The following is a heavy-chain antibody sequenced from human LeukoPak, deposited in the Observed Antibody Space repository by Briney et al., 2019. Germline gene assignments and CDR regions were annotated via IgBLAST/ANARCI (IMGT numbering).Heavy chain of an antibody. J-gene: IGHJ4*02. CDR3: ARAYGDYRWFFDF. D-gene: IGHD4-17*01. V-gene: IGHV4-4*02. CDR1: GDSITSSHC. Sequence: PSETLSLTCAVSGDSITSSHCWTWIRQPPGKGLEWIGEIFHAGSTNYNSSLESRVTRSVDKSKNQFSLQLTSVTAADTAVYFCARAYGDYRWFFDFWGPGILVTVSS. CDR2: IFHAGST.